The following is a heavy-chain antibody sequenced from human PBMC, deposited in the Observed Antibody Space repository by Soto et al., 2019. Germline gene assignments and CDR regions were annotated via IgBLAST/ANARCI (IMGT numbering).Heavy chain of an antibody. V-gene: IGHV1-8*01. Sequence: ASVKVSCKASGYTFTSYDISWVRQATGQGLEWMGWMNPNSGNTGYAQKFQGRVTMTRNTSISTAYMELSSLRSEDTAVYYCARVDGGFGELLAWGQGTLVTVSS. CDR1: GYTFTSYD. J-gene: IGHJ4*02. CDR3: ARVDGGFGELLA. CDR2: MNPNSGNT. D-gene: IGHD3-10*01.